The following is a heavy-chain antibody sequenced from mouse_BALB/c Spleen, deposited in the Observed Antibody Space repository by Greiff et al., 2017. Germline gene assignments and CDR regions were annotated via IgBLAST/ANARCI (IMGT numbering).Heavy chain of an antibody. Sequence: EVKVEESGGGLVQPGGSRKLSCAASGFTFSSFGMHWVRQAPEKGLEWVAYISSGSSTIYYADTVKGRFTISRDNPKNTLFLQMTSLRSEDTAMYYCARSDMITGFAYWGQGTLVTVSA. CDR1: GFTFSSFG. J-gene: IGHJ3*01. CDR3: ARSDMITGFAY. CDR2: ISSGSSTI. D-gene: IGHD2-4*01. V-gene: IGHV5-17*02.